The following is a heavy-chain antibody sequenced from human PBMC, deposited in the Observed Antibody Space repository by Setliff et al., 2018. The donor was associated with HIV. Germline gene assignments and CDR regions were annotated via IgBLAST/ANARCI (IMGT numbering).Heavy chain of an antibody. J-gene: IGHJ4*02. D-gene: IGHD4-17*01. V-gene: IGHV4-34*01. CDR1: GGSFTSYY. CDR3: ASFFVTTVTNQDY. CDR2: LSPSGTT. Sequence: PSETLSLTCAVYGGSFTSYYWTWIRQAPGKGLEWIGELSPSGTTRSNPSLQSRVTISLDTSNNQFSLKLTSVTAADTAMYYCASFFVTTVTNQDYWGQGTPVTVSS.